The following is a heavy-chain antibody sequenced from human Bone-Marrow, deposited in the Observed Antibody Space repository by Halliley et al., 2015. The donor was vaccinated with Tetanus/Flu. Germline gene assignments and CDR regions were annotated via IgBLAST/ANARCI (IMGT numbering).Heavy chain of an antibody. CDR3: ARHRAWGPPDY. CDR2: IDSDGTTT. D-gene: IGHD7-27*01. V-gene: IGHV3-74*03. Sequence: LEWVSRIDSDGTTTTYADAVRGRFFVSRENTKNTLYLQMTSLRDEDTAVYYCARHRAWGPPDYWGQGAQVTVSS. J-gene: IGHJ4*02.